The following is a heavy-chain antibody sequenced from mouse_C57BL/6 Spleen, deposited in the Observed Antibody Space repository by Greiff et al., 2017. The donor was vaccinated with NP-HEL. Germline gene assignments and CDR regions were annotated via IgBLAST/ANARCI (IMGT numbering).Heavy chain of an antibody. CDR1: GFSLSTSGMG. J-gene: IGHJ4*01. V-gene: IGHV8-12*01. D-gene: IGHD2-3*01. Sequence: QVTLKVSGPGILQSSQTLSLSCSFSGFSLSTSGMGVSWIRQPSGKGLEWLAHIDWDDDKRNDPSLKSRTTISKETSRKQVFLKITSMDTTDTATYYCARSCSYDGDYLYAMDYWGQGTSVTVSS. CDR2: IDWDDDK. CDR3: ARSCSYDGDYLYAMDY.